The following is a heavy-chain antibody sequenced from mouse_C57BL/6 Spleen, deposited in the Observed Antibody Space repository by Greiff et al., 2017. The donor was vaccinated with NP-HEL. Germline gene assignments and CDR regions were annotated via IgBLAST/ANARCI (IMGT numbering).Heavy chain of an antibody. CDR2: IYPGSGNT. V-gene: IGHV1-66*01. CDR3: ARSVTTVVAFDY. D-gene: IGHD1-1*01. J-gene: IGHJ2*01. Sequence: QVQLQQSGPELVKPGASVKISCKASGYSFPSYYIHWVKQRPGQGLEWIGWIYPGSGNTKYNEKFKGKATLTADTSSSTSYMQLSSLTSEDSAVYYCARSVTTVVAFDYWGQGTTLTVSS. CDR1: GYSFPSYY.